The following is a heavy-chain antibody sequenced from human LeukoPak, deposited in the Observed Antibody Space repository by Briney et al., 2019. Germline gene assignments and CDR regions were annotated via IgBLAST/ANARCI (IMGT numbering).Heavy chain of an antibody. D-gene: IGHD2-8*01. Sequence: GGSLRLSCAASGFTFSIYWMSWVRLAPGKGLEWVANIKPDGSEKYYVDSVKGRFTISRDNAKNSLYLQMNSLRADDTAVYYCAREDCTNTKCFGCDDYWGQGTLVTVSS. CDR3: AREDCTNTKCFGCDDY. J-gene: IGHJ4*02. V-gene: IGHV3-7*01. CDR1: GFTFSIYW. CDR2: IKPDGSEK.